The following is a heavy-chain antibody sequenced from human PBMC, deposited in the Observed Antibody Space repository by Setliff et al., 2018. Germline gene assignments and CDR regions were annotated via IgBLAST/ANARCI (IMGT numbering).Heavy chain of an antibody. CDR2: IYPDDSDT. J-gene: IGHJ5*02. CDR3: ARALYPSSFIGHNWFDP. Sequence: PGESLKISCKDSASTFSNYWIVWLRQMPGKGLEWMGMIYPDDSDTKYHPSFQGQVTISADKSISTAYLQLSSLKASDTAMYYCARALYPSSFIGHNWFDPWGQGTLVTVSS. CDR1: ASTFSNYW. D-gene: IGHD2-2*01. V-gene: IGHV5-51*01.